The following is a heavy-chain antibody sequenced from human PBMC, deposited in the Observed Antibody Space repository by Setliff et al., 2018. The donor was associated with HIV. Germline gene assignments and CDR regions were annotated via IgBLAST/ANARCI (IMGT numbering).Heavy chain of an antibody. Sequence: PSETLSLTCAVYGGSFSGYYWSWIRHPPGKGLEWTGEINHSGITNYNPYLKSRVTISVDTSTNQSPLRLSSLTVADTAVYYCARGRDYYGSGSYVNGRANSYYFMDVWGKGTTVTVSS. D-gene: IGHD3-10*01. J-gene: IGHJ6*03. CDR2: INHSGIT. CDR3: ARGRDYYGSGSYVNGRANSYYFMDV. CDR1: GGSFSGYY. V-gene: IGHV4-34*01.